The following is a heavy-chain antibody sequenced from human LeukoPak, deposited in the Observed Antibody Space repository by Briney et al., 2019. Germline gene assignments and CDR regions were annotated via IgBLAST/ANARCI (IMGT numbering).Heavy chain of an antibody. J-gene: IGHJ2*01. CDR1: GFTFSSYA. D-gene: IGHD3-22*01. CDR2: ISGSGGST. Sequence: PGGSLRLSCAASGFTFSSYAMSWVRQAPGKGLEWVSGISGSGGSTYYADSVKGRFTISRDNSKNTLYLQMNSLRAEDTAVYYCAKGMFGYLGGIYWYFDLWGRGTLVTVSS. V-gene: IGHV3-23*01. CDR3: AKGMFGYLGGIYWYFDL.